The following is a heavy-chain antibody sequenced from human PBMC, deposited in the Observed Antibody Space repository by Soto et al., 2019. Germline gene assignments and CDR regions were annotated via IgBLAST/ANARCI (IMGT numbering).Heavy chain of an antibody. V-gene: IGHV1-18*01. CDR1: GYTFTSYG. Sequence: QVQLVQSGAEVKKPGASVKVSCKASGYTFTSYGISWVRQAPGQGLEWMGWISAYNGNTNYAQKLQGRVTMTTDTSXSXXYMELRSLRSDDTAVYYCARVPLGRYYDSSGYSDYWGQGTLVTVSS. J-gene: IGHJ4*02. CDR3: ARVPLGRYYDSSGYSDY. CDR2: ISAYNGNT. D-gene: IGHD3-22*01.